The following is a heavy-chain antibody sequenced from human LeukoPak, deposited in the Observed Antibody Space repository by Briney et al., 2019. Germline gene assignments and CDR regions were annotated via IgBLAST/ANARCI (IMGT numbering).Heavy chain of an antibody. D-gene: IGHD4-23*01. CDR1: GGSISSYY. V-gene: IGHV4-59*01. Sequence: SETLSLTCTVSGGSISSYYWSWIRQPPGKGLEWIGYIYYSGSTNYNPSLKSRVTISVDTSKNQFSLKLSSVTAADTAVYYCARDLTTVVTHWFDPWGQGTLVTVSS. CDR2: IYYSGST. CDR3: ARDLTTVVTHWFDP. J-gene: IGHJ5*02.